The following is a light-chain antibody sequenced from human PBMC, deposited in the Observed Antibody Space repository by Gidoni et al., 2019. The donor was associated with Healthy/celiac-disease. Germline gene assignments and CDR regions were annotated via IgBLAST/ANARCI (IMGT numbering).Light chain of an antibody. CDR2: DAS. CDR1: QSVSSY. J-gene: IGKJ4*01. CDR3: QQHSDWPPLT. V-gene: IGKV3-11*01. Sequence: MVLTQSPATLSLSPGERATLSCRASQSVSSYLAWYHQKPGQAPRLLIYDASTRAAGIPARISSGRCATAFTITTSSLQHEDFAVYYYQQHSDWPPLTFGGXTKVEIK.